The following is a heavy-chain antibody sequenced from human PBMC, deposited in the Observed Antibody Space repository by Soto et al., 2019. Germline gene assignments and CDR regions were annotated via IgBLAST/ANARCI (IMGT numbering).Heavy chain of an antibody. Sequence: ESGPTLVNTTQTVTLTCSFSGFSLRTSGVSVGWIRQPPGKALEWLAFIYWNDDKRYSPSLQSRLTITKDNSKKEVVLTMTNMDPLDTGTYYCAYRVGSRGSFDYWGQGTLVTVSS. D-gene: IGHD6-25*01. CDR3: AYRVGSRGSFDY. CDR2: IYWNDDK. V-gene: IGHV2-5*01. CDR1: GFSLRTSGVS. J-gene: IGHJ4*02.